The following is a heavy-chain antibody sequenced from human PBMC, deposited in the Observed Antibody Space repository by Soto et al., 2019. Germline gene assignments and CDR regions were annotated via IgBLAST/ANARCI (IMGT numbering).Heavy chain of an antibody. J-gene: IGHJ3*02. CDR3: TRDPSGAHYDFWSGYYDAFDI. D-gene: IGHD3-3*01. V-gene: IGHV3-49*03. CDR2: IRSKAYGGTT. CDR1: GVTVEISA. Sequence: SLRLACTSSGVTVEISAMSLFCQAKGKGLEWVGFIRSKAYGGTTEYAASVKGRFIISRDDSKSIAYLQMNSLKTEDTAVYYCTRDPSGAHYDFWSGYYDAFDIWGQGTMVTVSS.